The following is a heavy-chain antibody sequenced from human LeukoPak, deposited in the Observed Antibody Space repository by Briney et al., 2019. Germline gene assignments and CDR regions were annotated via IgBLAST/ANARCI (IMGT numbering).Heavy chain of an antibody. CDR1: GDSISHYY. CDR2: IYHTGIT. CDR3: ARGETYYDILTGYYVGGFDY. J-gene: IGHJ4*02. D-gene: IGHD3-9*01. Sequence: SETLSLTCTVSGDSISHYYWTWIRQPPGRGLEWIAFIYHTGITNYNPSLQSRVITSLDTSKNQLSLKLRTVTAADTAVYYCARGETYYDILTGYYVGGFDYWGQGTLVTVSS. V-gene: IGHV4-59*01.